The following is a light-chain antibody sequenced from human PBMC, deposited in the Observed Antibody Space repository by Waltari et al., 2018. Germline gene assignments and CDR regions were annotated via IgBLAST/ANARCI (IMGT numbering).Light chain of an antibody. CDR1: NLGRNS. V-gene: IGLV3-21*03. CDR2: DDS. J-gene: IGLJ1*01. CDR3: QVWDRSSDHYV. Sequence: SYVLTQPPSVSVAPGKTARITCGGNNLGRNSVHWYQQKPGQAPVLVVYDDSDRPSGIPERFSGSNSGNTATLTISRVEAGDEADYYCQVWDRSSDHYVFGTGTKVTVL.